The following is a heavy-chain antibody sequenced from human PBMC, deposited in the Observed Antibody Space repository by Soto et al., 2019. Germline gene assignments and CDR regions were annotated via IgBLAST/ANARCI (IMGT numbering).Heavy chain of an antibody. CDR3: ARLGVVAATYFDY. CDR1: GGSISSGDYY. D-gene: IGHD2-15*01. CDR2: IYYSGST. Sequence: QVQLQESGPGLVKPSQTLSLTCTVSGGSISSGDYYWSWIRQPPGKGLEWIGYIYYSGSTYYNPSLKSRVTISVDTSKNQFSLKLSSVTAADAAVYYCARLGVVAATYFDYWGQGTLVTVSS. V-gene: IGHV4-30-4*01. J-gene: IGHJ4*02.